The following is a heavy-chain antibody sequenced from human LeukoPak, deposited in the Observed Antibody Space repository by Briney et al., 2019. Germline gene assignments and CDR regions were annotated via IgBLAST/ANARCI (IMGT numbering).Heavy chain of an antibody. V-gene: IGHV3-7*04. CDR2: IKEDGSEK. Sequence: PGGSLRLSCAASGXTFSNYWVSWVRQAPGKGLKLVANIKEDGSEKYYADSVKGRFTISRDNAKNSLNLQMNSLRAEDTAVYYCAREGLWVGLDSGKTRQAYWESWGQGTMVTVSS. CDR1: GXTFSNYW. D-gene: IGHD2-21*01. CDR3: AREGLWVGLDSGKTRQAYWES. J-gene: IGHJ3*01.